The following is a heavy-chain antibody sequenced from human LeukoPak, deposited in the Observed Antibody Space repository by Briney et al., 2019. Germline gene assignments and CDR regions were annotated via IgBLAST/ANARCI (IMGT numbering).Heavy chain of an antibody. Sequence: PSETLSLTCTVSGGSVSSGSYYWSWIRQPPGKGLEWIGYIYYSGGTNYNPSLKSRVTISVDTSKNQFSLKLSSVTAADTAVYYWAGSYRGKFDPWGQGTLVTVSS. CDR2: IYYSGGT. V-gene: IGHV4-61*01. D-gene: IGHD3-10*01. CDR1: GGSVSSGSYY. J-gene: IGHJ5*02. CDR3: AGSYRGKFDP.